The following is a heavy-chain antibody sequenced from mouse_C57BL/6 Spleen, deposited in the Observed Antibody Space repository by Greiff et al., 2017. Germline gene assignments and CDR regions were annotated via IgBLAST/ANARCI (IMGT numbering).Heavy chain of an antibody. CDR2: ISSGGSYT. V-gene: IGHV5-6*01. CDR1: GFTFSSYG. Sequence: VQLQQSGGDLVKPGGSLTLSCAASGFTFSSYGMSWVRQTPDKRLEWVATISSGGSYTYYPDSVKGRFTISRDNAKNTLYLQMSSLKSEDTAMYYCARQGTTVVAFDYWGQGTTLTVSS. J-gene: IGHJ2*01. CDR3: ARQGTTVVAFDY. D-gene: IGHD1-1*01.